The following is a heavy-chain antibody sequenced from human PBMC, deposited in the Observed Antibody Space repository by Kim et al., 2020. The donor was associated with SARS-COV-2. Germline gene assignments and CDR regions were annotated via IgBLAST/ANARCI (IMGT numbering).Heavy chain of an antibody. D-gene: IGHD6-13*01. Sequence: ADSVKGRVTISRDNAKNSLYLQMNSLRDEDTAVYYCARRRIAAAGTGFDYWGQGTLVTVSS. CDR3: ARRRIAAAGTGFDY. V-gene: IGHV3-48*02. J-gene: IGHJ4*02.